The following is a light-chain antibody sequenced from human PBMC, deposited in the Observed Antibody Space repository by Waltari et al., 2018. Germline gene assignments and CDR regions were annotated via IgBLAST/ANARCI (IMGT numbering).Light chain of an antibody. CDR2: WAS. V-gene: IGKV4-1*01. CDR3: QQYYDTPQ. J-gene: IGKJ1*01. CDR1: ENLLHSADNKNY. Sequence: DVVTTQSPDSLTVSLGERATINCKSSENLLHSADNKNYLAWYQHRPGQPPRRLIYWASTREPGVPDRFSGSGSGTDFTLTISSLQAEDAAVYYCQQYYDTPQFGQGTKVEIK.